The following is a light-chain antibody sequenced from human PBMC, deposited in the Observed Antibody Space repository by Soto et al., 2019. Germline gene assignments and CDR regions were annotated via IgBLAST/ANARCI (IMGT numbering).Light chain of an antibody. V-gene: IGKV3-20*01. J-gene: IGKJ1*01. CDR2: GAS. CDR1: QSVSSSY. CDR3: QQYGSSPPWT. Sequence: EIVLTQSPGTLSLSPGERATLSCRASQSVSSSYLAWYQQKPGQAPRLLIYGASSRATGIPGRFSGSGSGTDFTLTISRLEPEDCAVYYCQQYGSSPPWTFGQGTKVEIK.